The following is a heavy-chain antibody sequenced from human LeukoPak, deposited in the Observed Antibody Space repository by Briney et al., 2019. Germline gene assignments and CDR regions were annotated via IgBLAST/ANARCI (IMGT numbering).Heavy chain of an antibody. CDR3: ARGPYGDDAFDI. J-gene: IGHJ3*02. D-gene: IGHD4-17*01. CDR1: GYTFTGYY. V-gene: IGHV1-2*02. CDR2: INPNSGGT. Sequence: ASVEVSCKASGYTFTGYYMHWVRQAPGQGLEWMGWINPNSGGTNYAQKFQGRVTMTRDTSISTAYMELSRLRSDDTAVYYCARGPYGDDAFDIWGQGTMVTVSS.